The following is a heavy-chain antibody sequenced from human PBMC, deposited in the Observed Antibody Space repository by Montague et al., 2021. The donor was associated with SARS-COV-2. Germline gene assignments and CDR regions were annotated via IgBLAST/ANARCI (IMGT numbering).Heavy chain of an antibody. CDR2: IDWDDDK. D-gene: IGHD4-17*01. CDR3: ARILATVNAFDI. CDR1: GFSLSTSGMC. Sequence: PALVKPTQTLTLTCTFSGFSLSTSGMCVSWIHQPPGKALEWLARIDWDDDKYYSTSLKTRLTISKDTSKNQVVLTMTNMDPVDTATYYCARILATVNAFDIWGQGTMVTVSS. V-gene: IGHV2-70*11. J-gene: IGHJ3*02.